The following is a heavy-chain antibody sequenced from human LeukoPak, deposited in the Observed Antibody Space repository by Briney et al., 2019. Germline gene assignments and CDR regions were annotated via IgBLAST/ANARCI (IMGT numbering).Heavy chain of an antibody. V-gene: IGHV3-11*01. Sequence: GESLRLSYAASGFTFISHTMSWIRQAPGKGLEWVSYISNSGSTIYYADSVKGRFAISRDSAKNSLFLQMNGLRAEDTAVYYCAKGLPHVNFDYWGQGTLVTVSS. CDR1: GFTFISHT. D-gene: IGHD3-16*01. CDR2: ISNSGSTI. CDR3: AKGLPHVNFDY. J-gene: IGHJ4*02.